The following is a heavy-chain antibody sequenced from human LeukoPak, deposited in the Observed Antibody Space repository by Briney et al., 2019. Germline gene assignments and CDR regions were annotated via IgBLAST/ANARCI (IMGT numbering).Heavy chain of an antibody. CDR1: GFTFDDYA. CDR2: ISWNSDTA. J-gene: IGHJ6*03. D-gene: IGHD6-13*01. Sequence: PGGSLRLSCAASGFTFDDYAMHWGRPAPGNGMEWVSGISWNSDTAGYADCVKGRFTISRDNANNSLYLQMNNLRPEDTALYCCVKGIYSSPYYYLYVWGTGTTITDSS. V-gene: IGHV3-9*01. CDR3: VKGIYSSPYYYLYV.